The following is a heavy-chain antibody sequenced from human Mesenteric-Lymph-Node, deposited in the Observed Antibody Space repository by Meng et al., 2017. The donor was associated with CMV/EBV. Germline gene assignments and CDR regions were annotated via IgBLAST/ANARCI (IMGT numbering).Heavy chain of an antibody. V-gene: IGHV4-61*08. CDR1: GVSVTSGAYH. D-gene: IGHD2/OR15-2a*01. Sequence: QGQLQESGPGRMKPSETLSLTCIVSGVSVTSGAYHWSWIRQSPGKGLEWIGYIYGTGITIYNPSLKSRVTILLETSKNQFSLKLNSVTTADTAVYYCAKSRSSTPGIVDDWGQGTLVTVSS. CDR3: AKSRSSTPGIVDD. CDR2: IYGTGIT. J-gene: IGHJ4*02.